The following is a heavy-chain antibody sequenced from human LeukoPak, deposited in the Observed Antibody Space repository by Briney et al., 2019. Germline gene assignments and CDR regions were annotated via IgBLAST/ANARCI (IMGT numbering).Heavy chain of an antibody. J-gene: IGHJ4*02. CDR3: ARDVFSLGDS. CDR2: INHDGSLR. Sequence: GGSLRLSCAASGFALTNYGMHGVRQAPGKGLVWVSHINHDGSLRNYADSVQGRFTVSRDIAKNTLYLHMNSLGADDTATYYCARDVFSLGDSWGQGTLVTVSS. D-gene: IGHD5/OR15-5a*01. V-gene: IGHV3-74*01. CDR1: GFALTNYG.